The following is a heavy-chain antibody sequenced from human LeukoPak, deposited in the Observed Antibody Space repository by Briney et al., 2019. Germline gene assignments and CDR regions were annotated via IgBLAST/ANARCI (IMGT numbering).Heavy chain of an antibody. Sequence: GASVKVSCKASGGTFSSYAISWVRQAPGQGLEWMGGIIPIFGTANYAQKFQGRVTITADKSTSTAYMELSSLRSEDTAVYYCAREPTYYSGSYFPQATRGYFDYWGQGTLVTVSS. J-gene: IGHJ4*02. CDR2: IIPIFGTA. D-gene: IGHD1-26*01. CDR3: AREPTYYSGSYFPQATRGYFDY. V-gene: IGHV1-69*06. CDR1: GGTFSSYA.